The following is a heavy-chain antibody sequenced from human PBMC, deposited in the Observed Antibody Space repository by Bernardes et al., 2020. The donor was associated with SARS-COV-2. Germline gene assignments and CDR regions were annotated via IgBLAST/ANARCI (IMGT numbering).Heavy chain of an antibody. D-gene: IGHD3-3*01. CDR3: ARHDDGGAWPAFDY. V-gene: IGHV4-39*01. J-gene: IGHJ4*02. CDR2: AHYTGST. Sequence: SETLSLTCTVSGAPLNRSSYYWGSIRQSPGKGLEFLGSAHYTGSTNYNPSLKSRVTISVDTSRNQFSLKLSSVTAADTAVYYCARHDDGGAWPAFDYWGQGTLVTVSS. CDR1: GAPLNRSSYY.